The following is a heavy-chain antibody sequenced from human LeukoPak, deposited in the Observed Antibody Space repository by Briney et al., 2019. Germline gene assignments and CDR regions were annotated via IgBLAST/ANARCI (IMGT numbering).Heavy chain of an antibody. CDR3: ARVGGGQQLVASPLYYFDY. CDR1: GGSISSHY. CDR2: IYYSGST. D-gene: IGHD6-13*01. J-gene: IGHJ4*02. Sequence: PSETLSLTCTVSGGSISSHYWSWVRQPPGKGLEWIGYIYYSGSTNYNPSLKSRVTISVETSKNQFSLKLSSVTAADTAVYYCARVGGGQQLVASPLYYFDYWGQGTLVTVSS. V-gene: IGHV4-59*11.